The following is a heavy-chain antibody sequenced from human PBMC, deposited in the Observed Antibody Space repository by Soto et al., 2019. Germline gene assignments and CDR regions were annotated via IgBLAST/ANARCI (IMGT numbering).Heavy chain of an antibody. CDR2: INVGNGNT. D-gene: IGHD6-19*01. Sequence: ASVKVSCKASGYTYISYSMHWVRQAPGQRLEWMGWINVGNGNTKYSQNYQGRVTINQDTSASTAYMELSSLTSEDTAVYYCAREKWGSGSRWLDPWGQGTLVTVSS. CDR1: GYTYISYS. J-gene: IGHJ5*02. V-gene: IGHV1-3*01. CDR3: AREKWGSGSRWLDP.